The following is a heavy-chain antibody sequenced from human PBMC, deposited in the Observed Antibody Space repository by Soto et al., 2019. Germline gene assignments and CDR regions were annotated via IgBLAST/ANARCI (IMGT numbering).Heavy chain of an antibody. V-gene: IGHV3-9*01. CDR1: GFTFDDYA. CDR2: ISSNSGRI. CDR3: AKGGSSIWLRDGPDR. J-gene: IGHJ3*01. Sequence: GGSLRLSCAASGFTFDDYAMHWVRQAPGKGLEWVSSISSNSGRIGYADSVKGRFTISRDNAKNSLYLQMNSLRAEDTALYFCAKGGSSIWLRDGPDRWGPGTMVTVS. D-gene: IGHD2-15*01.